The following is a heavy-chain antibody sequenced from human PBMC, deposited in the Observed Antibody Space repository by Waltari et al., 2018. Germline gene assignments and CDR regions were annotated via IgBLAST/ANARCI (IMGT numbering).Heavy chain of an antibody. CDR2: SSATNGNT. J-gene: IGHJ2*01. D-gene: IGHD6-13*01. CDR3: AREGALVTGADWYFDL. V-gene: IGHV1-18*01. Sequence: QVQLVQSGAEVKKPGASVKVSCKAPGYPFTSYGISWVRRPPGQGLEGMGGSSATNGNTNYAQKLQGRVTMTTDTSTSTAYMELRSLRSDDTAVYYCAREGALVTGADWYFDLWGRGTLVTVSS. CDR1: GYPFTSYG.